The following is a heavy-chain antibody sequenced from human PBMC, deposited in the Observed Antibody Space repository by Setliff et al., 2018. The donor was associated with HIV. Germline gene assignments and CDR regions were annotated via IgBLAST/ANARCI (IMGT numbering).Heavy chain of an antibody. CDR3: ARVGPFEFDSSGYAEF. D-gene: IGHD3-22*01. J-gene: IGHJ4*02. CDR1: GYTFSSFA. CDR2: ISGYNGHT. Sequence: GASVKVSCKASGYTFSSFAMSWVRQAPGQGLEWVAWISGYNGHTNYAQRFQGRVTVTTDTSTSTAYIELRSLRSDDTAVYFCARVGPFEFDSSGYAEFWGQGTPVTVSS. V-gene: IGHV1-18*01.